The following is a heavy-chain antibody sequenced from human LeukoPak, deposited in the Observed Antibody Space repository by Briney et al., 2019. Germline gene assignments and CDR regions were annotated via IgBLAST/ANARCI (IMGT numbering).Heavy chain of an antibody. J-gene: IGHJ4*02. CDR2: IYYSGST. CDR1: GGSVSSGSYY. D-gene: IGHD3-3*01. Sequence: PSETLSLTCTVSGGSVSSGSYYWSWIRQPPGKGLKWIGYIYYSGSTNYNPSLKSRVTISVDTSKNQFSLKLSSVTAADTAVYYCARGVYDFWSGYSFGYWGQGTLVTVSS. V-gene: IGHV4-61*01. CDR3: ARGVYDFWSGYSFGY.